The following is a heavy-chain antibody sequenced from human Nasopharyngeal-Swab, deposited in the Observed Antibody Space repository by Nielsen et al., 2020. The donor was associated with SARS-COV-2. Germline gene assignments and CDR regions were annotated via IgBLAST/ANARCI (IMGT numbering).Heavy chain of an antibody. Sequence: SETLSLTCGVYGESLSGYYWGWIRQPPGKGLEWIGEINHTGSPKTGTTNYNPSLKSRITISVDPSKNQVSLKLNSVTAADTALYYGARLWPTVTTQWGEGTMVTVSS. V-gene: IGHV4-34*01. CDR1: GESLSGYY. J-gene: IGHJ3*01. CDR2: INHTGSPKTGTT. D-gene: IGHD4-17*01. CDR3: ARLWPTVTTQ.